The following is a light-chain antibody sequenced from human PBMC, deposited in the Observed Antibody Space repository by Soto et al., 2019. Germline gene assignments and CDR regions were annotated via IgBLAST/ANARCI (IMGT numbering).Light chain of an antibody. Sequence: QSVLTQSPSASASLGASVKLTCTLSSGHSSYAIAWYQQQPEKGPRYLMKVNSDGSHRKGDGIPDRFSGSSSGGERYLTISSLQSDDEADYYCQTWGTGIQVFGGGTKLTVL. J-gene: IGLJ3*02. V-gene: IGLV4-69*01. CDR3: QTWGTGIQV. CDR1: SGHSSYA. CDR2: VNSDGSH.